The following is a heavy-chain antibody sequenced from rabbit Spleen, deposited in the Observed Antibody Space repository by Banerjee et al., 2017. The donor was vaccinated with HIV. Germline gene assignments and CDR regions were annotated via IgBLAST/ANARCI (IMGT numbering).Heavy chain of an antibody. J-gene: IGHJ4*01. CDR3: ARDPAGYGYAERSNL. D-gene: IGHD6-1*01. CDR1: GVSFSGSSY. V-gene: IGHV1S45*01. CDR2: IDAGSSGFT. Sequence: QEQLEESGGDLVKPGASLTLTCIASGVSFSGSSYMCWVRQAPGKGLEWIACIDAGSSGFTYFASWAKGRFTISKTSSTTVALQMTSLTVADTATYFCARDPAGYGYAERSNLWGQGTLVTVS.